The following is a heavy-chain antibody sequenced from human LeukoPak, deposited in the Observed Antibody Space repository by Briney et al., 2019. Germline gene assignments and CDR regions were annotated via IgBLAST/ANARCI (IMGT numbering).Heavy chain of an antibody. Sequence: PSETLSLTCTVSGGSISSSSYYWGWIRQPPGKGLEWIGSIYYSGSTYYNPSLKSRVTISVDTSKNQFSLKLSSVTAADTAVYYCARGSGSYFPFIGMDVWGQGTTVTVSS. CDR2: IYYSGST. V-gene: IGHV4-39*07. CDR1: GGSISSSSYY. D-gene: IGHD3-10*01. CDR3: ARGSGSYFPFIGMDV. J-gene: IGHJ6*02.